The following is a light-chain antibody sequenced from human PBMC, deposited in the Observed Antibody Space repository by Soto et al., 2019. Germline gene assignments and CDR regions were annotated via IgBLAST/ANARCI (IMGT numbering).Light chain of an antibody. J-gene: IGKJ5*01. Sequence: EIVMTQSPATPSVSPGERAPLSCRASQSCSSNLAWYQQRPGRAPRLLMHGASTRATGVPARVSGSGSGTEFTLTISSLQSEDFAVYYCQQYNKWPITFGQGTRLETK. V-gene: IGKV3-15*01. CDR1: QSCSSN. CDR3: QQYNKWPIT. CDR2: GAS.